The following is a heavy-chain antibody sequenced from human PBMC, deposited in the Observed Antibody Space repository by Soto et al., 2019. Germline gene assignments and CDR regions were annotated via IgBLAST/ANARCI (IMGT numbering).Heavy chain of an antibody. CDR3: AHRRYGSVSYPNWFDP. Sequence: QITLKESGPTLVKPTQTLTLTCTFSGFSLSTSGVGVGWIRQPPGKALEWLALIYWDDDKRYSPCLKSSLTITNDTSKNQVVLTMTNMDPVDTATYYCAHRRYGSVSYPNWFDPWGQGTLVTVSS. CDR1: GFSLSTSGVG. V-gene: IGHV2-5*02. CDR2: IYWDDDK. D-gene: IGHD3-10*01. J-gene: IGHJ5*02.